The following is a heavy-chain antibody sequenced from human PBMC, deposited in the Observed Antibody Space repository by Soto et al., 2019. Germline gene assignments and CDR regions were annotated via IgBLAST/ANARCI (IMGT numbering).Heavy chain of an antibody. J-gene: IGHJ4*02. Sequence: SETLCLTYTVSGGSIINYCGSWIRQPPGKGLEWIGYIYYSGSTNYNPSLKTRVTISVDTSKNQFSLKLSSVTAADTAVYYCARRGSCSSTSSPGLHSCGTGLLVTASS. CDR1: GGSIINYC. CDR3: ARRGSCSSTSSPGLHS. D-gene: IGHD2-2*01. CDR2: IYYSGST. V-gene: IGHV4-59*08.